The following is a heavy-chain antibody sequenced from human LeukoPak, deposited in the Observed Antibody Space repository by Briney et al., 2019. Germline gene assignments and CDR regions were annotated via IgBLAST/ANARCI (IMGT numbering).Heavy chain of an antibody. Sequence: KASETLSLTCTVSGGSISSGGYYWSWIRQHPGKGLEWIGYIYYSGSTYYNPSLKSRVTISVDTSKNQFSLKLSPVTAADTAVYYCARFYYYDRNYYFDYWGQGTLVTVSS. J-gene: IGHJ4*02. CDR3: ARFYYYDRNYYFDY. CDR2: IYYSGST. V-gene: IGHV4-31*03. D-gene: IGHD3-22*01. CDR1: GGSISSGGYY.